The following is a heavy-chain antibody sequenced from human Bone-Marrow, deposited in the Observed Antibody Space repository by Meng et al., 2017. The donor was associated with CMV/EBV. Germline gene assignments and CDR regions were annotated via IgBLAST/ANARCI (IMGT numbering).Heavy chain of an antibody. D-gene: IGHD3-16*01. V-gene: IGHV1-46*01. CDR2: INPSGGST. J-gene: IGHJ6*02. Sequence: ASVKVSCKASGYTFTSYYMHWVRQAPGQGLEWMGIINPSGGSTSYAQKFQGRVTMTRDTSTSTVYMELSSLRSEDTAVYYCAGGYDHQLYYYYGMDVWGQGTTVTGSS. CDR3: AGGYDHQLYYYYGMDV. CDR1: GYTFTSYY.